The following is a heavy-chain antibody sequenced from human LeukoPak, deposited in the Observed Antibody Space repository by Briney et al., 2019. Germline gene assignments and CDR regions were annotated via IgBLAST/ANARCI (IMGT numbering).Heavy chain of an antibody. CDR2: IYYSGST. J-gene: IGHJ4*02. CDR3: AKATTAVAGTWTYYFDY. V-gene: IGHV4-39*07. Sequence: SETLSLTCTVSGGSISSSSYYWGWIRQPPGKGLEWIGSIYYSGSTYYNPSLKSRVTISVDTSKNQFSLKLSSVTAADTAVYYCAKATTAVAGTWTYYFDYWGQGTLVTVSS. D-gene: IGHD6-19*01. CDR1: GGSISSSSYY.